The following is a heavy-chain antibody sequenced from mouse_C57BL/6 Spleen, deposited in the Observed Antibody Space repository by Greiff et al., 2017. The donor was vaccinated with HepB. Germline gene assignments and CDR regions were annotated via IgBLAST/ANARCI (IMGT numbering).Heavy chain of an antibody. J-gene: IGHJ1*03. CDR3: AREGNISWRYFDV. V-gene: IGHV1-26*01. CDR1: GYTFTDYY. CDR2: INPNNGGT. Sequence: EVQLQQSGPELVKPGASVKISCKASGYTFTDYYMNWVKQSHGKSLEWIGDINPNNGGTSYNQKFKGKATLTVDKSSSTAYMELRSLTSEDSAVYYCAREGNISWRYFDVWGTGTTVTVSS.